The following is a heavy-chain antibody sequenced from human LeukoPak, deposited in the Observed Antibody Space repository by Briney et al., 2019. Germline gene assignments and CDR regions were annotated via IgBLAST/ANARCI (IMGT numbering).Heavy chain of an antibody. CDR2: VDYSGST. CDR3: ARGIRTGYGY. Sequence: SETLSLTCRVSGGSLSSGNHYWRWIRQPPGKGLEWIGYVDYSGSTSYNPSLKSRVTISVDTSKNQFSLKVMYLTAADTAVYYCARGIRTGYGYWGQGTLVTVSS. J-gene: IGHJ4*02. V-gene: IGHV4-61*01. D-gene: IGHD5-12*01. CDR1: GGSLSSGNHY.